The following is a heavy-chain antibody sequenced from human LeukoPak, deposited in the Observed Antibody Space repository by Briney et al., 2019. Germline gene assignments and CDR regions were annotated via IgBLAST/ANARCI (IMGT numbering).Heavy chain of an antibody. J-gene: IGHJ4*02. CDR2: ISLDSGNT. Sequence: ASVKVSCKDSGYTFANYGINWVRQAPGQGLEWMGWISLDSGNTGYAQRVQRRVTLTTDTSTSTAYMELRSLRSDDTAVYFCARVTYLRPYQLDYWGQGTLVSISS. CDR3: ARVTYLRPYQLDY. V-gene: IGHV1-18*01. D-gene: IGHD2-2*01. CDR1: GYTFANYG.